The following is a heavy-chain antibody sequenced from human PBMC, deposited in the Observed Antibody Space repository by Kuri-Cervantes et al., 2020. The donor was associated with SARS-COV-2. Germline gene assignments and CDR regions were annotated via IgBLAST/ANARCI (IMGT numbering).Heavy chain of an antibody. CDR2: ISSTSNTI. Sequence: GSLRLSRAAPGFNLRNYSMNWVRQAPGKGLEWVSYISSTSNTIYYADSVKGRFTISRDNAKNSLYLQMNSLRDEDTAVYYCARRTTVVTPVTYYYYYGMDVWGQGTTVTVSS. CDR3: ARRTTVVTPVTYYYYYGMDV. CDR1: GFNLRNYS. V-gene: IGHV3-48*02. D-gene: IGHD4-23*01. J-gene: IGHJ6*02.